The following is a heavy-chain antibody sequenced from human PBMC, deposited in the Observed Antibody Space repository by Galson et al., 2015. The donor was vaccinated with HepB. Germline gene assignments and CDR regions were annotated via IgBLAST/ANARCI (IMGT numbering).Heavy chain of an antibody. Sequence: QSGAEVKKPGESLKISCKGSGYSFTSYWIGWVRQMPGKGLEWMGIIYPGDSDTRYSPSFQGQVTISADKSISTAYLQWSSLKASDTAMYYCARHGPKYSSGWYRSWYFDLWGRGTLVTVSS. CDR1: GYSFTSYW. CDR3: ARHGPKYSSGWYRSWYFDL. J-gene: IGHJ2*01. V-gene: IGHV5-51*01. D-gene: IGHD6-19*01. CDR2: IYPGDSDT.